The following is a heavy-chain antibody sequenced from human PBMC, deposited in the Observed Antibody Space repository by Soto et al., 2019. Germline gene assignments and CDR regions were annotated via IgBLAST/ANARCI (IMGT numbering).Heavy chain of an antibody. CDR3: ARDPFTISQRDYYYYYGMDV. V-gene: IGHV3-48*02. CDR2: ISSSSSTI. CDR1: GFTFSSYS. Sequence: PGGSLRLSCAASGFTFSSYSMNWVRQAPGKGLEWVSYISSSSSTIYYADSVKGRFTISRDNAKNSLYLQMNSLRDEDTAVYYYARDPFTISQRDYYYYYGMDVWGQGTTVTVSS. D-gene: IGHD3-3*01. J-gene: IGHJ6*02.